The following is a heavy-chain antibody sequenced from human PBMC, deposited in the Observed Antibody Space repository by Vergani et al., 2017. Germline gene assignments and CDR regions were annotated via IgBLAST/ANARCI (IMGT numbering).Heavy chain of an antibody. CDR3: AKVPLYYYYSSGYKVGDDY. CDR2: ISGSGGST. CDR1: GFTFSSYA. V-gene: IGHV3-23*01. J-gene: IGHJ4*02. Sequence: EVQLLESGGGLVQPGGSLRLSCAASGFTFSSYAMSWVRQAPGKGLEWVSAISGSGGSTYYADPVKGRFTISRDNSKNTLYLQINSLRAEDTAVYYCAKVPLYYYYSSGYKVGDDYWGQGTLVTVSS. D-gene: IGHD3-22*01.